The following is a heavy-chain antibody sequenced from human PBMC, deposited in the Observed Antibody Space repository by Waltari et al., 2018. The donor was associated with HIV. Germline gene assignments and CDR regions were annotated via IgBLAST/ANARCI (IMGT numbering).Heavy chain of an antibody. J-gene: IGHJ6*02. CDR2: IWYGGRNK. CDR1: GFTFSSYG. CDR3: ARRGVLTYYYTMDV. Sequence: QVQLVESGGGVVQPGRSLRLSCAASGFTFSSYGMHWVRQAPGKGLGGVAVIWYGGRNKYYADSVKGRFSISRDNSKNTLYLQMNSLRAEDTAVYFCARRGVLTYYYTMDVWGQGTTVTVSS. D-gene: IGHD3-10*01. V-gene: IGHV3-33*01.